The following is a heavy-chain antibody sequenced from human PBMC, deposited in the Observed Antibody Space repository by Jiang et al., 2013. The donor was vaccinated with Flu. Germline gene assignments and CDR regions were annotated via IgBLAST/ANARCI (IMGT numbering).Heavy chain of an antibody. J-gene: IGHJ6*04. V-gene: IGHV3-30*01. Sequence: QLVESGGGVVQPGRSLRLSCAAXGFTFSSYAMHWVRQAPGKGLEWVAVISYDGSNKYYADSVKGRFTISRDNSKNTLYLQMNSLRAEDTAVYYCARESIFGVVYYYYGMDVWGKGTTVTVSS. CDR2: ISYDGSNK. CDR3: ARESIFGVVYYYYGMDV. CDR1: GFTFSSYA. D-gene: IGHD3-3*01.